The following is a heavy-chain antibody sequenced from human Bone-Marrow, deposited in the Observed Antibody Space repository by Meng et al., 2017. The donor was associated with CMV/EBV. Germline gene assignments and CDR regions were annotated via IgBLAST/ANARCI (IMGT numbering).Heavy chain of an antibody. CDR1: GGSINSSSYY. Sequence: SETLSLTCTVSGGSINSSSYYWGWIRQPPGKGLEWIGSIYYSGSTYYNPSLKSRVTISVDTSKNQFSLKLSSVTAADTAVYYCATAYGSGRESHDYWGQGTLVTVSS. D-gene: IGHD3-10*01. CDR2: IYYSGST. J-gene: IGHJ4*02. CDR3: ATAYGSGRESHDY. V-gene: IGHV4-39*01.